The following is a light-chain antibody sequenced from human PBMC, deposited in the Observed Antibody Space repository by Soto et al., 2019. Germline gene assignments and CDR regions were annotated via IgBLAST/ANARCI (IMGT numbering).Light chain of an antibody. CDR3: GSYADSAYI. Sequence: QSVLTQPPSPSGSPGQSVTISCTGSSSDVGDYNYVSWYQQHPGKAPKLMIYEVSKRPPGVPERFSGSKSGNTASLTVSGLQAGDEADYYCGSYADSAYIFGTGTKVTVL. CDR2: EVS. CDR1: SSDVGDYNY. V-gene: IGLV2-8*01. J-gene: IGLJ1*01.